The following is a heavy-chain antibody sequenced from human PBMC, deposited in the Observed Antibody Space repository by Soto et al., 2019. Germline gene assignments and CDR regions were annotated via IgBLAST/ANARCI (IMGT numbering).Heavy chain of an antibody. J-gene: IGHJ4*02. Sequence: EVQLLESGGGLVQPGGSLRLSCAASGFTFSSYAMSWVRQAPGKGLEWVSDISGSGGSTYYADSVKGRCTISRDNSKKKLYMQMNSLRAEDTAVYYCAKVQWLAYFDYWGQGTLVTVSS. D-gene: IGHD6-19*01. CDR2: ISGSGGST. V-gene: IGHV3-23*01. CDR3: AKVQWLAYFDY. CDR1: GFTFSSYA.